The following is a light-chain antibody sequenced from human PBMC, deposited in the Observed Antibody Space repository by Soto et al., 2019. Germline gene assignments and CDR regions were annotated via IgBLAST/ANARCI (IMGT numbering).Light chain of an antibody. Sequence: QSVLTQPPSVSGAPGQRVTISCTGSSSNIGAGYDVHWYQQLPGTAPKLLIYGNSNRPSGVPDRFSGSKSGTSASLAITGLQAEDEADYYCQSYDSSLSFYVFGTGTKVTFL. CDR3: QSYDSSLSFYV. CDR2: GNS. V-gene: IGLV1-40*01. CDR1: SSNIGAGYD. J-gene: IGLJ1*01.